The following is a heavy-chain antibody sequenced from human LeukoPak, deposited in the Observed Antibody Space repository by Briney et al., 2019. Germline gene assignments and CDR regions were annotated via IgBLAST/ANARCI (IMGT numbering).Heavy chain of an antibody. CDR3: ASGGLYSGYDSRAFDY. D-gene: IGHD5-12*01. J-gene: IGHJ4*02. V-gene: IGHV4-34*01. CDR2: INHSGST. CDR1: GGSFSGYY. Sequence: SETLSLTCAVYGGSFSGYYWSRIRQPPGKGLEWIGEINHSGSTNYNPSLKSRVTISVDTSKNQFSLKLSSVTAADTAVYYCASGGLYSGYDSRAFDYWGQGTLVTVSS.